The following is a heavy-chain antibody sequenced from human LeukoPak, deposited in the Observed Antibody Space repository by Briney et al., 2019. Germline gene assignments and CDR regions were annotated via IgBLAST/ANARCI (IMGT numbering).Heavy chain of an antibody. Sequence: ASVKVSCKASGYTFTSYDINWVRQATGQGLEWMGWMNPNSGNTGYAQKFQGRVTITRNTSISTAYMELSSLRSEDTAVYYCVRGSSSADAFDIWGQGTMVTVSS. J-gene: IGHJ3*02. CDR1: GYTFTSYD. D-gene: IGHD6-25*01. CDR3: VRGSSSADAFDI. V-gene: IGHV1-8*01. CDR2: MNPNSGNT.